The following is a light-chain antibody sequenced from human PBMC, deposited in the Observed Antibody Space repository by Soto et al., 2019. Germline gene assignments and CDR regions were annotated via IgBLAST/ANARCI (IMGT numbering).Light chain of an antibody. V-gene: IGKV3-20*01. CDR2: GAS. CDR3: QQYSSSPPEFT. CDR1: QSISSSY. J-gene: IGKJ3*01. Sequence: EIVLTQSPGTLSLSPGERATLSCRASQSISSSYLAWYQQRPGQAPRLLIFGASYRATGIPDRFSGSGSGTDFILTISRLEPEDFAVYYCQQYSSSPPEFTFGPGTKVDSK.